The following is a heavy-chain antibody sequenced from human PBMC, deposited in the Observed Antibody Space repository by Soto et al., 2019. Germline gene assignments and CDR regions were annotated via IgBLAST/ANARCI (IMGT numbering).Heavy chain of an antibody. J-gene: IGHJ5*02. D-gene: IGHD3-3*01. CDR2: ISGSGGST. CDR1: GFTFSSYA. CDR3: AKDRSYYDFWSGSNWFDP. Sequence: EVQLLESGGGLVQPGGSLRLSCAASGFTFSSYAMSWVRQAPGKGLEWVSAISGSGGSTYYADSVKGRFTISRDNSKNTLYLQMNSLRAEDTAVYYCAKDRSYYDFWSGSNWFDPWGHGTLVTVSS. V-gene: IGHV3-23*01.